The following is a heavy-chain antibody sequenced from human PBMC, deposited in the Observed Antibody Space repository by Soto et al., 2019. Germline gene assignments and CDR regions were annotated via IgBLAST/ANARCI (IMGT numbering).Heavy chain of an antibody. CDR3: ARVEYYDSSGYYYAEWFDP. D-gene: IGHD3-22*01. CDR2: ISAYNGNT. CDR1: GYTFTSYG. Sequence: QVQLVQSGAEVKKPGASVKVSCKASGYTFTSYGISWVRQAPGQGLEWMGWISAYNGNTNYAQKLQGRVTMTTDTSTSTAYMELRSLRSDDTAVYYCARVEYYDSSGYYYAEWFDPWGQGTLVTVSS. J-gene: IGHJ5*02. V-gene: IGHV1-18*01.